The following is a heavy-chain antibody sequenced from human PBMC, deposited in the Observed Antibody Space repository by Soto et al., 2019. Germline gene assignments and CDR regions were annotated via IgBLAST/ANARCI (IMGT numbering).Heavy chain of an antibody. CDR3: AREGGGSYYSGAFDI. CDR2: IIPIFGTA. CDR1: GGTFSSYA. V-gene: IGHV1-69*13. D-gene: IGHD1-26*01. Sequence: ASVKVSCKASGGTFSSYAISWVRQAPGQGLEWMGGIIPIFGTANYAQKFQGRVTITADESTSTAYMELSSLRSEDTAVYYCAREGGGSYYSGAFDIWGQGTMVTVS. J-gene: IGHJ3*02.